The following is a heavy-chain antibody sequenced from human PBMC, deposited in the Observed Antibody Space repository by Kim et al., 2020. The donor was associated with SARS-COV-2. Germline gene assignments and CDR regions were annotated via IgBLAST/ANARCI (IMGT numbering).Heavy chain of an antibody. D-gene: IGHD2-8*02. CDR2: ISYDGSKA. J-gene: IGHJ6*02. Sequence: GGSLRLSCAASGFSFSNYGMHWVRQAPGKGLEWVAVISYDGSKAYYSDSVKGRFTISRDNSKNTLYLEMNSLRVEDTAVYFCAKEVLFSIYYYYGMDVWGQGTTVTVSS. CDR1: GFSFSNYG. V-gene: IGHV3-30*18. CDR3: AKEVLFSIYYYYGMDV.